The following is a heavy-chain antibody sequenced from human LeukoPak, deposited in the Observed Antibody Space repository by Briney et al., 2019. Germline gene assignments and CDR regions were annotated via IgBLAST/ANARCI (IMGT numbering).Heavy chain of an antibody. D-gene: IGHD1-26*01. J-gene: IGHJ4*02. V-gene: IGHV1-69*04. CDR1: GGTFSSYA. Sequence: ASVKVSCKASGGTFSSYAISWVRQAPGQGLEWMGRIIPILGIANYAQKFQGRVTITADKSTSTAYMELSSLRSEDTAVYYCAVLPNLIVGARDYFDYWGQGTLVTVSS. CDR2: IIPILGIA. CDR3: AVLPNLIVGARDYFDY.